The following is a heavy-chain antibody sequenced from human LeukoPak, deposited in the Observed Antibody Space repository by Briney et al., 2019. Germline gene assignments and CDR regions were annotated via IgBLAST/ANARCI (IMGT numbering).Heavy chain of an antibody. CDR3: ARVVVVVAASYYYYYGMDV. Sequence: SVKVSCKASGGTFSSYAIGWVRQAPGQGLEWMGRIIPILGIANYAQKFQGRVTITADKSTSTAYMELSSLRSEDTAVYYCARVVVVVAASYYYYYGMDVWGQGTTVTVSS. CDR2: IIPILGIA. D-gene: IGHD2-15*01. CDR1: GGTFSSYA. V-gene: IGHV1-69*04. J-gene: IGHJ6*02.